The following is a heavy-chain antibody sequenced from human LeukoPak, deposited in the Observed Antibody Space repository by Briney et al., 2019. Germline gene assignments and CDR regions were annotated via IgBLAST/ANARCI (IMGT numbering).Heavy chain of an antibody. CDR1: GGSISSYY. D-gene: IGHD1-26*01. J-gene: IGHJ4*02. Sequence: SETLSLTCTVSGGSISSYYWSWIRQPPGKGLEWIGYIYYSGSTSYNPSLKSRVTISVDTSKNQFSLKLGSVTAADTAVYYCASGGSLEPFDYWGQGTLVTVSS. V-gene: IGHV4-59*01. CDR2: IYYSGST. CDR3: ASGGSLEPFDY.